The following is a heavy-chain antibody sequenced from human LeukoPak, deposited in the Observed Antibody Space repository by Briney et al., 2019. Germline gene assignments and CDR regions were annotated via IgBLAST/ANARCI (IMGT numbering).Heavy chain of an antibody. D-gene: IGHD3-22*01. CDR3: ATVAYDSSGRHRYAFDI. CDR1: GDTFTRYG. Sequence: ASVKVSCNASGDTFTRYGISGGGQAPGQGVEWMGWINPNNGNTNCVRKLLLGVAMTTDTSTSRAYLLLRSLRSDDTAVYYCATVAYDSSGRHRYAFDIWGQGTMVTVSS. J-gene: IGHJ3*02. V-gene: IGHV1-18*01. CDR2: INPNNGNT.